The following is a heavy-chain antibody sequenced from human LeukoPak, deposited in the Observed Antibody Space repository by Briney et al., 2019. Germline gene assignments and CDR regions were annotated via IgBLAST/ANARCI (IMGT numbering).Heavy chain of an antibody. CDR3: ARDDYGVFDAFDI. V-gene: IGHV1-2*02. CDR2: INPNSGGT. CDR1: GYSFIGYY. J-gene: IGHJ3*02. D-gene: IGHD4-17*01. Sequence: ASVKVSCKASGYSFIGYYIHWVRQAPGQGLEWMGWINPNSGGTNYAQKFQGRVTMTRDTSISTAYMELSRLRSDDTAVYYCARDDYGVFDAFDIWGQGTMVTVSS.